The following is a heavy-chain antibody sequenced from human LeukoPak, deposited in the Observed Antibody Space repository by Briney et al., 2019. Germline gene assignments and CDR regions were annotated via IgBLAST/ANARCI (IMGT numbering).Heavy chain of an antibody. Sequence: GGSLGLSCAASGFTFSSYDMHWVRQATGKGLEWVSAIGTAGDTYYPGSVKGRFTISRENAKNSLYLQMNSLRAGDTAVYYCAEKHYYDSSGTYTYYYGMDVWGQGTTVTVSS. V-gene: IGHV3-13*01. J-gene: IGHJ6*02. CDR3: AEKHYYDSSGTYTYYYGMDV. CDR1: GFTFSSYD. CDR2: IGTAGDT. D-gene: IGHD3-22*01.